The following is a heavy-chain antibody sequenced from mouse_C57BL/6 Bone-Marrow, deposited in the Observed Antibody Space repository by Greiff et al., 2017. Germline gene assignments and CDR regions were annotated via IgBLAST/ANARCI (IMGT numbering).Heavy chain of an antibody. CDR2: INPSSGYT. CDR1: GYTFTSYW. CDR3: ARRAHWALYAMDY. Sequence: QVQLQQSGAELAKPGASVKLSCKASGYTFTSYWMHWVKQRPGQGLEWIGYINPSSGYTKYNQKFKDKATLTADKSSSTAYMQLSSLTYEDSAVYYCARRAHWALYAMDYWGQGTSVTVSS. J-gene: IGHJ4*01. V-gene: IGHV1-7*01. D-gene: IGHD4-1*01.